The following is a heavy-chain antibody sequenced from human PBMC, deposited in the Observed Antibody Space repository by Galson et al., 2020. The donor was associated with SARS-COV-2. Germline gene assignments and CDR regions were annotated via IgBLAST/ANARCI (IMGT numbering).Heavy chain of an antibody. CDR2: FHSDVST. Sequence: SETLSLTCSVSNASISSDYWAWIRQTPGKGLEWIGFFHSDVSTNYNPSLKSRVTISVDTSKNRFSLKLSSLTAADTAVYFCARYTTSSLSFDYLGQGTLVTVSS. CDR1: NASISSDY. CDR3: ARYTTSSLSFDY. D-gene: IGHD6-6*01. J-gene: IGHJ4*02. V-gene: IGHV4-4*08.